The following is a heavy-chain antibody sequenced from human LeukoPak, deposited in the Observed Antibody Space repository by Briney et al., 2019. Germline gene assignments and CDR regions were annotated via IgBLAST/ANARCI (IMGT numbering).Heavy chain of an antibody. D-gene: IGHD6-19*01. Sequence: ASVKVSCKASGCTFSSYAISWVRQAPGQGLEWMGRISAYNGNTNYAQKLQGRVTMTTDTSTRTAYMELSSLRSEDTAVYYCARGRGSKQWLFPVRANWFDPWGQGTLVTVSS. V-gene: IGHV1-18*01. CDR2: ISAYNGNT. CDR3: ARGRGSKQWLFPVRANWFDP. CDR1: GCTFSSYA. J-gene: IGHJ5*02.